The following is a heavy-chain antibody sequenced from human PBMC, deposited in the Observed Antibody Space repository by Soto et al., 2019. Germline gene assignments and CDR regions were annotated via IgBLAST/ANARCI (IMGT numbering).Heavy chain of an antibody. V-gene: IGHV3-33*01. D-gene: IGHD1-26*01. Sequence: PVGSLRLSFVASGFTFNSYAMHWVRQAPGKGLEWVAVICYEGSNKYYVDSVKGRFTISRDNSKNTLSLQMNSLRAEDTAVYYCARDWRGIVGPTDPNFDFWGQGTLVTVSS. CDR2: ICYEGSNK. J-gene: IGHJ4*02. CDR1: GFTFNSYA. CDR3: ARDWRGIVGPTDPNFDF.